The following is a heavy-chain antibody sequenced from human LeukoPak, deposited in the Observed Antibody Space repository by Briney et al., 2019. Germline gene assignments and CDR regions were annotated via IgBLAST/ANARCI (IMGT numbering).Heavy chain of an antibody. V-gene: IGHV4-59*01. D-gene: IGHD5-24*01. CDR1: GGSISSYY. CDR3: WGRAVHGYPEDYYYYYMDV. J-gene: IGHJ6*03. Sequence: SGTLSLTCTVSGGSISSYYLSWIRQPPGKGLEWVGDIYYSGSTNYNPSPKRRVSISVRTSKNQISLKLRTVPGAETAAYYYWGRAVHGYPEDYYYYYMDVWGKGTTVTISS. CDR2: IYYSGST.